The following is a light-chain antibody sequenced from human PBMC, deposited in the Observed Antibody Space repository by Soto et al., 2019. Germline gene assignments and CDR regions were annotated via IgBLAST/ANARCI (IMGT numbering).Light chain of an antibody. CDR3: QQRSSRPPMYP. CDR2: DAS. CDR1: QSVSSY. Sequence: EIVLTQSPATLSLSPGEGATLACRASQSVSSYLVWYQQKPGQAPRLIIYDASKRATVIPARFSGSGSGTDFTLTTSSLEPEDFAVYYCQQRSSRPPMYPFGQGTKVEIK. V-gene: IGKV3-11*01. J-gene: IGKJ2*01.